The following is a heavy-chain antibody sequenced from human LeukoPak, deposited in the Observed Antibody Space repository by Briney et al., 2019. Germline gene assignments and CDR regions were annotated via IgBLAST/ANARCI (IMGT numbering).Heavy chain of an antibody. V-gene: IGHV3-11*01. CDR1: GFTFSDYY. CDR2: ISSSGSTI. D-gene: IGHD3-22*01. CDR3: ARSSPTDYYDSRVYYYYYGMDV. J-gene: IGHJ6*02. Sequence: GGSLRLSCAASGFTFSDYYMSWIRQVPGKGLEWVSYISSSGSTIYYADSVKGRFTISRDNAKNSLYLQMNSLRAEDTAVYYCARSSPTDYYDSRVYYYYYGMDVWGQGTTVTVSS.